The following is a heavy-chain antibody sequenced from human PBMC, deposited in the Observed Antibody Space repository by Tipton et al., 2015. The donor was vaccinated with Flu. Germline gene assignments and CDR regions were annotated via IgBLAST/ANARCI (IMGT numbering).Heavy chain of an antibody. CDR1: GFTFSSYA. CDR2: IVSSGDTT. D-gene: IGHD2-15*01. Sequence: SLRLSCVGSGFTFSSYAMSWVRQAPGKGLEWVSVIVSSGDTTHYADSVKGRFTISRDNSKNTLYLQMNSLRAEDTAVYYCAKGSAARCYSSCDYWGQGTLVTVSS. J-gene: IGHJ4*02. V-gene: IGHV3-23*01. CDR3: AKGSAARCYSSCDY.